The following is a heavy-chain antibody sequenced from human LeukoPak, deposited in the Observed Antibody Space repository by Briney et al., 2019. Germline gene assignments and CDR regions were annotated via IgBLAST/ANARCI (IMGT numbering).Heavy chain of an antibody. CDR2: IYHSGST. D-gene: IGHD3-22*01. J-gene: IGHJ4*02. V-gene: IGHV4-39*07. CDR3: ARVGGYYDSSGYLGYYFDY. Sequence: SETLSLTCTVSGDSISSSSYYWGWIRQPPGKGLEWIGSIYHSGSTYYNPSLKSRVTISVDTSKNQFSLKLSSVTAADTAVYYCARVGGYYDSSGYLGYYFDYWGQGTLVTVSS. CDR1: GDSISSSSYY.